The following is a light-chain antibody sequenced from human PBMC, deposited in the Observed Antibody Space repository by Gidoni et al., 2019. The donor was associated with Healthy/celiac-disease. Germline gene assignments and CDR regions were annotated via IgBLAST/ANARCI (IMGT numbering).Light chain of an antibody. CDR1: NIGSKS. CDR3: QVWDSSSDHHWV. Sequence: SYVLTQPPSVSVAPGKTARITCGGNNIGSKSVHWYQQKPGQAPVLVIYYDSDRPSGIPERFSGSNSGNTATLTISRVEAGDEADYYCQVWDSSSDHHWVFGGGTKLXV. J-gene: IGLJ3*02. V-gene: IGLV3-21*04. CDR2: YDS.